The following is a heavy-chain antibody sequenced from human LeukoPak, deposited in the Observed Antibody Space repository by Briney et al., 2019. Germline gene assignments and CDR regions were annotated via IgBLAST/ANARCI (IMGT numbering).Heavy chain of an antibody. V-gene: IGHV4-59*08. D-gene: IGHD3-10*01. CDR2: ISYSGST. J-gene: IGHJ4*02. CDR1: GASISSYY. CDR3: ARHPELYFFDY. Sequence: SETLSLTCTVSGASISSYYWSWIRQPPGKGLEWIGYISYSGSTNYNPSLKSRVTISADTSKNQVSLTLSSVTAADTAVYYCARHPELYFFDYWGRGTLVTVCS.